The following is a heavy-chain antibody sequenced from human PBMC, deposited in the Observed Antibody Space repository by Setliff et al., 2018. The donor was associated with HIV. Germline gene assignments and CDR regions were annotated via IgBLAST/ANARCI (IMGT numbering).Heavy chain of an antibody. V-gene: IGHV1-2*02. D-gene: IGHD2-2*01. J-gene: IGHJ5*02. CDR1: GYTFTDYY. CDR3: APVSSGWFDP. Sequence: ASVKVSCKASGYTFTDYYIHWVRQAPGQGLQWMGWVNPNSGGTNSAQEFQGRVTMTEDTSTDTAYMELTSLRSEDTAMYYCAPVSSGWFDPWGQGTLVTVSS. CDR2: VNPNSGGT.